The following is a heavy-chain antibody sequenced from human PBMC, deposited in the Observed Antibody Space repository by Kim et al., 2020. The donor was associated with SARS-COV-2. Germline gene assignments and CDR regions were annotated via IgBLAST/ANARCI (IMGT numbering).Heavy chain of an antibody. CDR3: SRALYHAPSSSWVRVDP. CDR1: GGSFSGYY. V-gene: IGHV4-34*01. J-gene: IGHJ5*02. CDR2: ISHCGST. D-gene: IGHD6-13*01. Sequence: SETLSLTCAVYGGSFSGYYWSWIRQPPGRGLGWIGEISHCGSTNSNPSLKSRGPVTLGTSTNQFPLKLRSGTAAAAAVYFCSRALYHAPSSSWVRVDPWG.